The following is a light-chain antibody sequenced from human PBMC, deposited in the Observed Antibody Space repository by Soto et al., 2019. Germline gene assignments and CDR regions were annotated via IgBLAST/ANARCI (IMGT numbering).Light chain of an antibody. V-gene: IGKV3-11*01. CDR2: GAS. CDR1: QSVSSY. Sequence: EIVLTQSPATLSLSPGERATLSCRASQSVSSYLAWYQQKPGQAPRLLIYGASNRATGIPVRFSGSGSGTDFTLTISSLEPEDFAVYYCQQRSNWPRGSFGQGTKLEIK. J-gene: IGKJ2*01. CDR3: QQRSNWPRGS.